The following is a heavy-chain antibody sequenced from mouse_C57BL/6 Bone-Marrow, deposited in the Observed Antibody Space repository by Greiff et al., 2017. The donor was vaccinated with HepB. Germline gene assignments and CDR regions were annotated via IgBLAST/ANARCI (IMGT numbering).Heavy chain of an antibody. CDR1: GYTFTSYW. D-gene: IGHD2-3*01. J-gene: IGHJ4*01. CDR2: IHPNSGST. Sequence: VQLQQPGAELVKPGASVKLSCKASGYTFTSYWMHWVKQRPGQGLEWIGMIHPNSGSTNYNEKFKSKATLTVDKSSSTAYMQLSSLTSEDSAVYYCARENDGYYFYYSMDYWGQGTSVTVSS. CDR3: ARENDGYYFYYSMDY. V-gene: IGHV1-64*01.